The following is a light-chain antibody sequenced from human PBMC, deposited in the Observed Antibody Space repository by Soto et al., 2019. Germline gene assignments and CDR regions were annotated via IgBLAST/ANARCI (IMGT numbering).Light chain of an antibody. V-gene: IGKV3-20*01. CDR3: QQYGDSPRLT. CDR1: QSVRNNY. Sequence: EIVLTQSPGTLSLSPGEGATLSCRASQSVRNNYLAWYQQKPGQAPSLLIYGASARATGIPDRFSGSWSGTDFTLPISGLEPEDFAVYYCQQYGDSPRLTFGGGTRVEIK. CDR2: GAS. J-gene: IGKJ4*01.